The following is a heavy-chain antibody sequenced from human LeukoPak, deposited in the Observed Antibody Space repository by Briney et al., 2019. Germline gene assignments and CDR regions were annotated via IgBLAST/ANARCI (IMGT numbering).Heavy chain of an antibody. CDR3: ARDRQYYGSGNLDV. D-gene: IGHD3-10*01. CDR2: ISYDGSNK. J-gene: IGHJ6*02. CDR1: GFTLSSYA. V-gene: IGHV3-30-3*01. Sequence: GGSLRLSCVASGFTLSSYAMHWARQAPGKGLEWAAVISYDGSNKYYADSVRGRFTISRDNSKNTLYLQMNSLRVEDTAVYYCARDRQYYGSGNLDVWGQGTTVTVSS.